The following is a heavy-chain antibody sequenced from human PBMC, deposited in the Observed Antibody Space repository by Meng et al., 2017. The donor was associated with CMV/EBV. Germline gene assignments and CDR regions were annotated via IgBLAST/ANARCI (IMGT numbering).Heavy chain of an antibody. V-gene: IGHV1-18*01. CDR2: ISAYNGNT. J-gene: IGHJ6*02. Sequence: YGISWVRQAPGQGLEWMGWISAYNGNTNYGQKLKGRVTMTTDTSTSTAYMELRSLGSDDTAVYYCARDYDFWSGYYTPPHYYGMDVWGQGTTVTVSS. D-gene: IGHD3-3*01. CDR3: ARDYDFWSGYYTPPHYYGMDV. CDR1: YG.